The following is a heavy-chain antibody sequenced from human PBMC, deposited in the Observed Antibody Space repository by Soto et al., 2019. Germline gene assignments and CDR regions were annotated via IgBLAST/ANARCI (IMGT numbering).Heavy chain of an antibody. CDR1: GFTFGRYA. CDR2: IRSKAYGGTT. V-gene: IGHV3-49*03. CDR3: TREEPDYSKYVSAY. Sequence: PGGSLRLSCTASGFTFGRYAMSWFRQAPGKGLEWVGFIRSKAYGGTTEYAASVKGRFTISRDDSKSIAYLQMNSLKTEDTAVYYCTREEPDYSKYVSAYWGQGNLVTVS. D-gene: IGHD4-4*01. J-gene: IGHJ4*02.